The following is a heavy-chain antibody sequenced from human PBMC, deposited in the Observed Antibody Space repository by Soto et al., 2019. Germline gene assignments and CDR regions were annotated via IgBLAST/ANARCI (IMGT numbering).Heavy chain of an antibody. D-gene: IGHD3-10*01. V-gene: IGHV5-51*01. CDR3: ARSRTMVRGVPYYYGMDV. CDR1: GYSFTSYW. CDR2: IYPGDSDT. Sequence: GESLKISCKGSGYSFTSYWIGWVRQMPGKGLEWMGTIYPGDSDTRYSPSFQGQVTISADKSISTAYLQWSSLKASDTAMYYCARSRTMVRGVPYYYGMDVWGQGTTVTVSS. J-gene: IGHJ6*02.